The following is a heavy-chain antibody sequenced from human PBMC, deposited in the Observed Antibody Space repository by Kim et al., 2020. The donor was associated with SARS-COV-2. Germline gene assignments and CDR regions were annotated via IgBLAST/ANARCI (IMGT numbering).Heavy chain of an antibody. CDR3: ARHGPDSSGSYFQY. Sequence: SETLSLTCTVSGGSISSYYWSWIRQPPGKGLEWIGYIYYSGSTNHNPSLTSRVTLSLDTSKNQFSLKLSSGTAADTAVYYCARHGPDSSGSYFQYWGEGT. V-gene: IGHV4-59*08. CDR1: GGSISSYY. CDR2: IYYSGST. J-gene: IGHJ4*03. D-gene: IGHD6-19*01.